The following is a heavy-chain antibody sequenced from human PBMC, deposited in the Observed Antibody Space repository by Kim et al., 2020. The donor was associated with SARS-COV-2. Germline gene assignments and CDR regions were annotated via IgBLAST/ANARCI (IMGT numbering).Heavy chain of an antibody. J-gene: IGHJ4*02. D-gene: IGHD1-26*01. Sequence: PSIQGQVTISADKSISPAYLKWSSLKASDTAMYYCARLSLIVGANSYFDYWGQGTLVTVSS. CDR3: ARLSLIVGANSYFDY. V-gene: IGHV5-51*01.